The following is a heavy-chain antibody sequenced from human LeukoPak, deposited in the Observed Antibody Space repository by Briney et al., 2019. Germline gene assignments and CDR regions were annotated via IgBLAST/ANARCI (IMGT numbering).Heavy chain of an antibody. CDR3: ARGNDYVWGSYRYTIQVAAPYYYYYGMDV. Sequence: SVKVSCKASGDTFSSYAISWVRQAPGQGLEWMGGIIPIFGTANYAQKFQGRVTITADKSTSTAYMELSSLRSEDTAVYYCARGNDYVWGSYRYTIQVAAPYYYYYGMDVWGKGTTVTVSS. V-gene: IGHV1-69*06. CDR1: GDTFSSYA. J-gene: IGHJ6*04. CDR2: IIPIFGTA. D-gene: IGHD3-16*02.